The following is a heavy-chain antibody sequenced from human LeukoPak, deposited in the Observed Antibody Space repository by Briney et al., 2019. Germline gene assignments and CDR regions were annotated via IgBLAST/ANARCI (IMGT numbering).Heavy chain of an antibody. V-gene: IGHV1-2*02. Sequence: ASVKVSCQASGYTFTGYYMHWVGQAPGQGLKWMGWINPNSGGTNYAQKFQGRVTMTRDTSISTAYMELSRLRSDDTAVYYCARRIAAAGMYYFDYWGQGTLVTVSS. CDR3: ARRIAAAGMYYFDY. CDR2: INPNSGGT. CDR1: GYTFTGYY. J-gene: IGHJ4*02. D-gene: IGHD6-13*01.